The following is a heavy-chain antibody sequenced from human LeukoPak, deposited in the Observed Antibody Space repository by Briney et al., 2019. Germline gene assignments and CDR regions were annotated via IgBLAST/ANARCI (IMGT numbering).Heavy chain of an antibody. CDR3: ARRNPLTQDAFDI. CDR1: AYSFTRYW. V-gene: IGHV5-51*01. D-gene: IGHD2-21*02. Sequence: MPGESLKISCKGSAYSFTRYWIGWVRQMPGKGLEWMGIIYPGNSETRYSPSFQGRVIISADKSISTAYLQWSSLKASDTAMYYCARRNPLTQDAFDIWGQGTMVTVSS. CDR2: IYPGNSET. J-gene: IGHJ3*02.